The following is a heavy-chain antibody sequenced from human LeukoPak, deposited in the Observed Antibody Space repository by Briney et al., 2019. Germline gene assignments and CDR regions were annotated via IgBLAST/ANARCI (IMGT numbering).Heavy chain of an antibody. J-gene: IGHJ4*02. D-gene: IGHD6-6*01. CDR1: GFTFSSYA. V-gene: IGHV3-23*01. CDR2: ISGSGGST. CDR3: ARGPEYSSSYPFDY. Sequence: PGGSLRLSCAASGFTFSSYAMSWVRQAPGKGLEWVSAISGSGGSTYYADSVKGRFTISRDNSKNTLYLQMNSLRAEDTAVYYCARGPEYSSSYPFDYWGQGTLVTVSS.